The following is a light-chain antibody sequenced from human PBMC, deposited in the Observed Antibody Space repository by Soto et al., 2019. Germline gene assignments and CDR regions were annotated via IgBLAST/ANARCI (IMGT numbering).Light chain of an antibody. V-gene: IGLV1-44*01. Sequence: QSVLTQPPSASGTPGQTVTISCSGSSSNIGGNTVTWYQQLPGPAPKLLIYRNIQRPSGVPDRFSGSKSGTSASLALSGLQSEDEADYYCAAWDDSLNVVVFGGGTKVTVL. CDR2: RNI. J-gene: IGLJ2*01. CDR1: SSNIGGNT. CDR3: AAWDDSLNVVV.